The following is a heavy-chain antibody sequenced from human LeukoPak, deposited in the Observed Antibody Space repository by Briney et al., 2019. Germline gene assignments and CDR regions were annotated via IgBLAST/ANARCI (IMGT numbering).Heavy chain of an antibody. Sequence: SETLSLTCTVSNGSISSYHWSWVRQPPGKGLEWIGYILTSETTNYNPSLKSRLTISVDTSKNQFTLKLNSVTAADTAVYYCARLRVSGNYLYYFDYWGQGTLVTVSS. CDR1: NGSISSYH. D-gene: IGHD1-7*01. CDR2: ILTSETT. J-gene: IGHJ4*02. V-gene: IGHV4-4*09. CDR3: ARLRVSGNYLYYFDY.